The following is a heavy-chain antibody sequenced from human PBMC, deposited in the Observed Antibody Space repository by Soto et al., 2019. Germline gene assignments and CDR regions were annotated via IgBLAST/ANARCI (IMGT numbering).Heavy chain of an antibody. CDR2: LSYDGNNI. CDR1: GFTFSNYA. J-gene: IGHJ4*02. V-gene: IGHV3-30-3*01. CDR3: ARGPIGDAAMVTNYFDY. Sequence: QVQLVESGGGVVQPGRSLRLSCAASGFTFSNYAIHWVRQAPGKGLEWVAVLSYDGNNIHYADSVKGRFTVSRDNSKNTLFLQRNRLRADDTALYYCARGPIGDAAMVTNYFDYWGQGTLVTVSS. D-gene: IGHD5-18*01.